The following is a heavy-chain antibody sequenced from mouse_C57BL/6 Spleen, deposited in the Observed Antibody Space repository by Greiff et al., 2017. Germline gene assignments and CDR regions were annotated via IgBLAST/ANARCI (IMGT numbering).Heavy chain of an antibody. V-gene: IGHV1-52*01. CDR1: GYTFTSYW. CDR2: IDPSDSET. J-gene: IGHJ4*01. CDR3: ARDYGSPDYDAMDY. D-gene: IGHD1-1*01. Sequence: QVQLKQPGAELVRPGSSVKLSCKASGYTFTSYWMHWVKQRPIQGLEWIGNIDPSDSETHYNQKFKDKATLTVDKSSSTAYMQLSSLTSDDSAVYYCARDYGSPDYDAMDYWGQGTSVTVSS.